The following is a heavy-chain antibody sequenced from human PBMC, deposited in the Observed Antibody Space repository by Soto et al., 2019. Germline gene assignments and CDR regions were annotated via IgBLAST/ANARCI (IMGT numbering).Heavy chain of an antibody. Sequence: ASVKVSCKASGGTFSSYAISWVRRAPGQGLEWMGGIIPIFGTANYAQKFQGRVTITADKSTSTAYMELSSLRSEDTAVYYCARVPTPYDYVWGSYPSFYFDYWGQGTLVTVSS. V-gene: IGHV1-69*06. J-gene: IGHJ4*02. CDR3: ARVPTPYDYVWGSYPSFYFDY. CDR1: GGTFSSYA. D-gene: IGHD3-16*02. CDR2: IIPIFGTA.